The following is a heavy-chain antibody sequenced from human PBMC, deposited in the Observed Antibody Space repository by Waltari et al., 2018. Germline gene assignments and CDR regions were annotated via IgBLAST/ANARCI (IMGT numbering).Heavy chain of an antibody. J-gene: IGHJ4*02. Sequence: QVRLRASGPGLVKPSETLSLTCAVSGASVASAAHYWGWIRQSPERGLEWIGTRYFTGTTHYNPSLRSRVTISADTSRDQFSLRVNSVTAADTAVYYCAGTDLHTKITFDSWGQGTQVTVSA. V-gene: IGHV4-39*01. CDR2: RYFTGTT. CDR1: GASVASAAHY. D-gene: IGHD3-10*01. CDR3: AGTDLHTKITFDS.